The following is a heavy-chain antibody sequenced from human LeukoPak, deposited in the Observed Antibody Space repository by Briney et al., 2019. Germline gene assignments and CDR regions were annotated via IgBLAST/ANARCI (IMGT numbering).Heavy chain of an antibody. Sequence: SETLSLTCTVSGGSISSSSYYWGWIRQPPGKGLEWIGSIYYSGSTYYNPSLKSRVTISVDTSKNQSSLKLSSVTAADTAVYYCASLYDSSGYYFYYWGQGTLVTVSS. CDR1: GGSISSSSYY. J-gene: IGHJ4*02. D-gene: IGHD3-22*01. CDR2: IYYSGST. CDR3: ASLYDSSGYYFYY. V-gene: IGHV4-39*07.